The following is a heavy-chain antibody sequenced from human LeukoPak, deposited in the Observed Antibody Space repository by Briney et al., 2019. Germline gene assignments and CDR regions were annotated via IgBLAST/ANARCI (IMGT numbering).Heavy chain of an antibody. CDR2: ISTSSIYI. CDR1: GFTFSSYG. Sequence: GGSLRLSCAASGFTFSSYGMSWVRQAPGMGLEWVSSISTSSIYIYYADSVKGRFTISRDNAKNSLYLQMNNLRAEDTAVYYCARGSEVVAAANNWFDPWGQGTLVTVSS. D-gene: IGHD2-2*01. J-gene: IGHJ5*02. V-gene: IGHV3-21*01. CDR3: ARGSEVVAAANNWFDP.